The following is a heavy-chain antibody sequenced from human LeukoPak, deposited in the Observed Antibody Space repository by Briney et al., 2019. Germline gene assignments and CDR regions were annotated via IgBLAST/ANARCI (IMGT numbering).Heavy chain of an antibody. J-gene: IGHJ4*02. CDR3: ATSGSYHQYFDY. V-gene: IGHV3-30*02. D-gene: IGHD1-26*01. CDR1: GFTFSSYG. CDR2: IRYDGSNK. Sequence: GGSLRLSCAVSGFTFSSYGMHWVRQAPGKGLEWVAFIRYDGSNKYYADSVKGRFTISRDNSKNTLYLQMNSLRAEDTAVYYCATSGSYHQYFDYWGQGTLVTVSS.